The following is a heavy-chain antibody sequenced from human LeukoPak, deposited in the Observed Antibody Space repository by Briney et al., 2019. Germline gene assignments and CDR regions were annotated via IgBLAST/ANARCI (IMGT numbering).Heavy chain of an antibody. D-gene: IGHD2-2*01. Sequence: EASVKVSCKASGYTFTGYYMHWVRQAPGQGLEWMGWINPNSGGTNYAQKFQGRVTMTRDTSISTAYMELSRLRSDDTAVYYCARGLRLVGPGTKYWGQGTLVTVSS. J-gene: IGHJ4*02. V-gene: IGHV1-2*02. CDR1: GYTFTGYY. CDR3: ARGLRLVGPGTKY. CDR2: INPNSGGT.